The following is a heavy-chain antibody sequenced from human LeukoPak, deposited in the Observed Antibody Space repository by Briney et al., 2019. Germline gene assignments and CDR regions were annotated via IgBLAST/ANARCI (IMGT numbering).Heavy chain of an antibody. CDR1: GGSFSGYY. CDR2: INHSGST. CDR3: ARTRLYRHKFDY. J-gene: IGHJ4*02. Sequence: SETLSLTCAVYGGSFSGYYWSWIRQPPGKGLEWIGEINHSGSTNYNPSLKSRVTISVDTSKNQFSLKLSSVTAADTAVYYCARTRLYRHKFDYWSQGTLVTVSS. D-gene: IGHD2-2*01. V-gene: IGHV4-34*01.